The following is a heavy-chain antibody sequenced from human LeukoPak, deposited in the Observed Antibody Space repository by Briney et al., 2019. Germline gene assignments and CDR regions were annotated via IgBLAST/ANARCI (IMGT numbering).Heavy chain of an antibody. D-gene: IGHD1-26*01. CDR3: ARHHCGCGNYRALDY. Sequence: PGGSLRLSCVASGCTFIKRAMTSVCQAPGKGLEWVSDINNGGDRTTYADSVKGRFTISIDNSKNTLYLQMHSLRADDTAPYYSARHHCGCGNYRALDYWGQGSLVTVSS. CDR2: INNGGDRT. V-gene: IGHV3-23*01. CDR1: GCTFIKRA. J-gene: IGHJ4*02.